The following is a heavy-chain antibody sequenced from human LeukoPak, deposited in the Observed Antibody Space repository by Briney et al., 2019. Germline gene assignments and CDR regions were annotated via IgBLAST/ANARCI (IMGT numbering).Heavy chain of an antibody. CDR2: INHSGST. J-gene: IGHJ5*02. V-gene: IGHV4-34*01. CDR3: ARDQPRITIFGVVPNWFDP. CDR1: GGSFSGYY. Sequence: SETLSLTCAVYGGSFSGYYWSWIRQPPGKGLEWIGEINHSGSTNYNPSLKSRVTISVDTSKNQFSLKLSSVTAADTAVYYCARDQPRITIFGVVPNWFDPWGQGTLVTVSS. D-gene: IGHD3-3*01.